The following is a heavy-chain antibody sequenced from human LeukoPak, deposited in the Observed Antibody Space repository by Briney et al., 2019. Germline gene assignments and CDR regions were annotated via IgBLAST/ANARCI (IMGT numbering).Heavy chain of an antibody. Sequence: PSETLSITCTVSGGSISYFYWSWIRQPAGKGLEWIGRIYTSGSTNYNPSLKSRVTMSVDTSKKQFSLKLSTVTAADTAVYYCARVRGSSGSYEYYHYMDVWGKGTTVTISS. CDR3: ARVRGSSGSYEYYHYMDV. V-gene: IGHV4-4*07. D-gene: IGHD1-26*01. J-gene: IGHJ6*03. CDR2: IYTSGST. CDR1: GGSISYFY.